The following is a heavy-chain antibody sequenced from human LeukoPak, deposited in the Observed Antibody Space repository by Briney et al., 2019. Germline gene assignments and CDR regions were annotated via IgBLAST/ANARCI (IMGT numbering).Heavy chain of an antibody. CDR2: ITGSGGGT. CDR3: VEGGYCSGDTCYSVGY. D-gene: IGHD2-15*01. Sequence: GGSLRLSCAASGFTFSSCAMSWVRQAPGKGLEWVSSITGSGGGTYYADSVKGRFTISRDNSKNILYLQMNSLRAEDTAVYYCVEGGYCSGDTCYSVGYWGQGTLVTVSS. V-gene: IGHV3-23*01. CDR1: GFTFSSCA. J-gene: IGHJ4*02.